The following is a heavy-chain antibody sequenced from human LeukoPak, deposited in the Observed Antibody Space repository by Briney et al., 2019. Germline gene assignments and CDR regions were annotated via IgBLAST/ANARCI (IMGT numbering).Heavy chain of an antibody. V-gene: IGHV4-59*01. J-gene: IGHJ6*02. CDR2: IYYSGST. Sequence: PSETLSLTCTVSGGSISSYYWSWIRQPPGKGLEWIGYIYYSGSTNYNPSLKSRVTISVDTSKNQFSLKLSSVTAADTAVYYCASVVVPAARDYYGMDVWGQGTTVTVSS. D-gene: IGHD2-2*01. CDR1: GGSISSYY. CDR3: ASVVVPAARDYYGMDV.